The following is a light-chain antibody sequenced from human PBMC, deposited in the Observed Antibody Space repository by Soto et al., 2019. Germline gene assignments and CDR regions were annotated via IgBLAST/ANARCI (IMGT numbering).Light chain of an antibody. CDR1: QSVSSSY. CDR2: GAS. V-gene: IGKV3-20*01. J-gene: IGKJ5*01. CDR3: QQYGSSPPIT. Sequence: EIVLTQSPGTLSLSPGERATLSCRASQSVSSSYLAWYQQKPGQAPRLLIYGASSRATGIPDRFRGSGSGTAFTLTISRLEPEDFAVYYCQQYGSSPPITFGQGTRLEIK.